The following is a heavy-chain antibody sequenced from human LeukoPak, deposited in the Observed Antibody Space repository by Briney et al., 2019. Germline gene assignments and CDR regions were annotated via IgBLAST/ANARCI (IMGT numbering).Heavy chain of an antibody. D-gene: IGHD1-14*01. Sequence: ASVKVSCKASGYTFTSYGISWVRQASGQGLEWMGWISAYNGNTNYAQKLQGRVTMTTDTSTSTAYMELRSLRSDDTAVYYCASYFSPRGPPPESYFQHWGQGTLVTVSS. CDR3: ASYFSPRGPPPESYFQH. V-gene: IGHV1-18*01. J-gene: IGHJ1*01. CDR2: ISAYNGNT. CDR1: GYTFTSYG.